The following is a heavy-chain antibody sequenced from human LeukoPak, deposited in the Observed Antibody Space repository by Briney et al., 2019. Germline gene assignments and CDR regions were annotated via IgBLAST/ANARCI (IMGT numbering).Heavy chain of an antibody. Sequence: PSETLSLTCAVYGGSFSGYYWSWVRQAPGKGLEWVSAISGSGGSTYYADSVKGRFTISRDNSKNTLYLQLNSLRAEDTAVYYCAKAHTQKFGGYAFDIWGQGTMVTVSS. V-gene: IGHV3-23*01. CDR2: ISGSGGST. J-gene: IGHJ3*02. D-gene: IGHD3-10*01. CDR1: GGSFSGYY. CDR3: AKAHTQKFGGYAFDI.